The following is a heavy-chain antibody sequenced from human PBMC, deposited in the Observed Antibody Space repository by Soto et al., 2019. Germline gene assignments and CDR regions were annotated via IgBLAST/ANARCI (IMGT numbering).Heavy chain of an antibody. J-gene: IGHJ6*03. V-gene: IGHV1-3*01. CDR1: GYTFTSYA. CDR3: ARDVVVVVPAARAFYYYYYMDV. Sequence: QVQLVQSGAEVKKPGASVKVSCKASGYTFTSYAMHWVRQAPGQRLEWMGWINAGNGNTKYSQKFQGRVTITRDTSASTAYMELSSLRSEDTAVYYCARDVVVVVPAARAFYYYYYMDVWGKGTTVTVSS. CDR2: INAGNGNT. D-gene: IGHD2-2*01.